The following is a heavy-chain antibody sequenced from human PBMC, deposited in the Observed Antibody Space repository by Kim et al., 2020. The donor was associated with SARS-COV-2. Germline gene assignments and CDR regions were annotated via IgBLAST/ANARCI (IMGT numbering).Heavy chain of an antibody. V-gene: IGHV3-15*01. D-gene: IGHD3-3*01. CDR3: TTETAPFWSGYDY. Sequence: GGSLRLSCAASGFTFSNAWMSWVRQAPGKGLEWVGRIKSETDGGTTDYAAPVKGRFTISRDDSKNTLYLHMNSLKTEDTAVYYCTTETAPFWSGYDYWGQGTLVTVSS. J-gene: IGHJ4*02. CDR2: IKSETDGGTT. CDR1: GFTFSNAW.